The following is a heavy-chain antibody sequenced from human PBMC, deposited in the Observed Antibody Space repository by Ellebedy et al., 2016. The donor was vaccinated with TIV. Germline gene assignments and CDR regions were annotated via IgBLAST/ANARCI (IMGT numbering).Heavy chain of an antibody. CDR3: ARDSGYYCLDF. Sequence: GESLKISXVASGFNFINSWMTWVRQTPGKGLEWVASINSGGSEKRYVDSVKGRFTFSRDNAANSVYLQLSSLRADDTAVYYCARDSGYYCLDFWGQGTLVTVSS. J-gene: IGHJ4*02. V-gene: IGHV3-7*01. D-gene: IGHD5-12*01. CDR1: GFNFINSW. CDR2: INSGGSEK.